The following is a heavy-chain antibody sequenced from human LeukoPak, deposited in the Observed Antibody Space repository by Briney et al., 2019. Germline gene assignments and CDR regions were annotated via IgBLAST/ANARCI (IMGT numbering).Heavy chain of an antibody. CDR3: VRVGSVAGSDYLDY. CDR2: SRNKAKSYTT. D-gene: IGHD6-19*01. CDR1: GFTFSDHF. V-gene: IGHV3-72*01. Sequence: GGSLRPSCAVSGFTFSDHFLDWVRQAPGKWLEWVGRSRNKAKSYTTEYAASVKGRFTTSRDDSKNSLYLQMNSLKTADTAVYYCVRVGSVAGSDYLDYWGQGTLVTVSS. J-gene: IGHJ4*02.